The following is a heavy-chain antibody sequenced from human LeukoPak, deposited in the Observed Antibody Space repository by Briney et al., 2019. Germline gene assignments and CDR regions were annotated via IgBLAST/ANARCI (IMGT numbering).Heavy chain of an antibody. CDR2: ISSNSSYI. J-gene: IGHJ4*02. V-gene: IGHV3-21*01. CDR3: ATPIPYYDFWSGSDY. D-gene: IGHD3-3*01. Sequence: GGSLRLSCAASGFTFSSYSMNWVRQAPGKGLEWVSSISSNSSYIYYADSVKGRFTISRDNAKNSLYLQMNSLRAEDTAVYYCATPIPYYDFWSGSDYWGQGTLVTVSS. CDR1: GFTFSSYS.